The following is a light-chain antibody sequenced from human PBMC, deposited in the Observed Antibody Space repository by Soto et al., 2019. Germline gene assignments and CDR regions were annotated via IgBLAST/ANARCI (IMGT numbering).Light chain of an antibody. CDR3: QQYSNWLT. CDR2: GAF. J-gene: IGKJ4*01. V-gene: IGKV3D-15*01. CDR1: QSVSSN. Sequence: EIVMTQSPATLSVSPGERATLSCRASQSVSSNLAWYQHKPGQAPRLLIYGAFTRATGIPARFSGSGSGTEFTLTISSLQSEDFAVYYCQQYSNWLTFGGGTKVEIK.